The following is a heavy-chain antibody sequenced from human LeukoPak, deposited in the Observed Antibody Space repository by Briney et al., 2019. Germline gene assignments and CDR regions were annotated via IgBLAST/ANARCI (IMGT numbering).Heavy chain of an antibody. Sequence: SVKVSCKASGYTFTSYGISWVRQAPGQGLEWMGWISAYNGNTNYAQKLQGRVTMTTDTSTSTAYMELRSLRSDDTAVYYCARVEGYCSGGSCYFIDYWGQGTLVTVSS. V-gene: IGHV1-18*01. CDR3: ARVEGYCSGGSCYFIDY. CDR1: GYTFTSYG. D-gene: IGHD2-15*01. CDR2: ISAYNGNT. J-gene: IGHJ4*02.